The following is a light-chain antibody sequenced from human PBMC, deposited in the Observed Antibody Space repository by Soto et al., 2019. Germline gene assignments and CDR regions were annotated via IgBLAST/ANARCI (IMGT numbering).Light chain of an antibody. J-gene: IGLJ1*01. Sequence: QCALTQPRSVSGSPGQSVTISCTGTSYNVGGYNYVSWYQQHPGKAPKVMIYDVSERPSGVPDRFSGSKSGNTASLTISGLQAEDEADYYCCSYAGSPRYVFGTGTKLTVL. CDR3: CSYAGSPRYV. V-gene: IGLV2-11*01. CDR2: DVS. CDR1: SYNVGGYNY.